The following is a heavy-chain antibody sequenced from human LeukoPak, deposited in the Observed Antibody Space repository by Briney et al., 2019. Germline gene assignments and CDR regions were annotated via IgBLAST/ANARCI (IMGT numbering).Heavy chain of an antibody. Sequence: GGSLRLSCAASGFSFSSYWMNWVRQAPGKGLEWVANIKQDGSEKNYVDSVKGRFTISRDNAKNSLFLQMNSLRAEDTAVYYCAKDPYSGSYYYFDYWGQGTLVTVSS. V-gene: IGHV3-7*03. CDR3: AKDPYSGSYYYFDY. J-gene: IGHJ4*02. CDR2: IKQDGSEK. D-gene: IGHD1-26*01. CDR1: GFSFSSYW.